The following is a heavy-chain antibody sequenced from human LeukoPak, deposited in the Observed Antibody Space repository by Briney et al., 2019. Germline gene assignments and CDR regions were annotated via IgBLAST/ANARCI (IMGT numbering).Heavy chain of an antibody. CDR3: AKDSPSRASIAAPPPFDY. V-gene: IGHV3-30*18. CDR1: GFTFSSYG. Sequence: PGGSLRLSCAASGFTFSSYGMHWVRQAPGKGLEWVAVISYDGSNKYYADSVKGRFTISRDNSKNTLYLQMNSLRAEDTAVYYCAKDSPSRASIAAPPPFDYWGQGTLVTVSS. D-gene: IGHD6-6*01. CDR2: ISYDGSNK. J-gene: IGHJ4*02.